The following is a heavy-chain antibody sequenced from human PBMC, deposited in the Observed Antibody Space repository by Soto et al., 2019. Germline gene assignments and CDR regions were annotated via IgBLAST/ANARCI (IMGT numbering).Heavy chain of an antibody. D-gene: IGHD3-9*01. J-gene: IGHJ6*02. CDR2: INPNSGGT. V-gene: IGHV1-2*04. CDR3: ARSDILTGYYDAGYYYYGMDV. CDR1: GYTFTGYY. Sequence: ASVKVSCKASGYTFTGYYMHWVRQAPGQGLEWMGWINPNSGGTNYAQKFQGWVTMTRDTPISTAYMELSRLRSDDTAVYYCARSDILTGYYDAGYYYYGMDVWGQGTTVTVSS.